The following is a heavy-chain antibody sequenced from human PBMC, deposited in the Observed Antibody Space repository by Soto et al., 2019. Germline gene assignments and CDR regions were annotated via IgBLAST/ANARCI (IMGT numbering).Heavy chain of an antibody. J-gene: IGHJ4*02. CDR1: VYIFANDW. V-gene: IGHV5-51*01. CDR3: ARRVAAHPYFDF. D-gene: IGHD6-6*01. Sequence: GESLKISCKGSVYIFANDWTAWVRQMPGKGLEWMGIIFPGDSDTRYSPSFQGQVTISADKSINTAYLQWSSLKASDTAVYYCARRVAAHPYFDFWGQGALVTVSS. CDR2: IFPGDSDT.